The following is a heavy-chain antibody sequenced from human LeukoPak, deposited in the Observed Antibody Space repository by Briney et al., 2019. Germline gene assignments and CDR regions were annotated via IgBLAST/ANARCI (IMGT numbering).Heavy chain of an antibody. CDR1: GFTFSIYS. Sequence: SGGSLRLSCAASGFTFSIYSMNWVRQAPGKGLEWVSYVSNSSSTIYYADSVKGRFTISRDNAKNSLYLQMNSLRAEDTAFYYCARGENGSFDHWGQGTLVIVSS. CDR2: VSNSSSTI. CDR3: ARGENGSFDH. V-gene: IGHV3-48*01. D-gene: IGHD3-10*01. J-gene: IGHJ4*02.